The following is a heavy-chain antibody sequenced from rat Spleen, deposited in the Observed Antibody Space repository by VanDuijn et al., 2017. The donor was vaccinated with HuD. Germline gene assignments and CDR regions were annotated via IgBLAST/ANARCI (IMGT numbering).Heavy chain of an antibody. CDR3: SRPGYGYPFAY. V-gene: IGHV5-7*01. CDR2: ISYDGSGT. J-gene: IGHJ3*01. D-gene: IGHD1-7*01. Sequence: EVQLVESGGGFVQPGRSLKLSCAASGFTFSDYNMAWVRQAPKKGLEWVAPISYDGSGTYYRAPVTGRFTISRAHAKIPLYLQMDGLRSEDTATYDCSRPGYGYPFAYWGQGTLVTVSS. CDR1: GFTFSDYN.